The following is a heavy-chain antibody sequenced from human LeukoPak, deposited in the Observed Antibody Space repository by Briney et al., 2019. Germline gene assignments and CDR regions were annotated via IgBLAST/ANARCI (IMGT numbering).Heavy chain of an antibody. Sequence: TGGSLRLSCAASGFTFDDYAMHWVRQAPGKGLEWVSGISWNSGSIGYADSVKGRFTISRDNAENSLYLQMNSLRAEDTALYYCARGMATILFDYWGQGTLVTVSS. CDR1: GFTFDDYA. V-gene: IGHV3-9*01. D-gene: IGHD5-24*01. CDR2: ISWNSGSI. CDR3: ARGMATILFDY. J-gene: IGHJ4*02.